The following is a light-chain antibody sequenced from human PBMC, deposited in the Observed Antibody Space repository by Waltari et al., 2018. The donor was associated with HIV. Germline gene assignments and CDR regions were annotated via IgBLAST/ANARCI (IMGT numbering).Light chain of an antibody. CDR1: SSDLRGYNY. Sequence: QSALTQPRHTSGSPGQSVTISCTGPSSDLRGYNYVSWYQQHPGKAPKPIMTEVTKRPSGVPDRFSGSKSGNTASLTVSGLQAEDEAHYYCSSYAPTNKFYVLFGGGTTLTVL. CDR3: SSYAPTNKFYVL. CDR2: EVT. J-gene: IGLJ2*01. V-gene: IGLV2-8*01.